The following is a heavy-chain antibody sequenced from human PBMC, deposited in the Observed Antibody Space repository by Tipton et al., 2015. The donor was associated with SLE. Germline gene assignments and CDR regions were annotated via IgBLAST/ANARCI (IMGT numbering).Heavy chain of an antibody. Sequence: LRLSCTVSGGSISSYYWSWIRQPAGKGLEWIGRIYTSGNTNYNPSLKSRVTMSVDTSKNQFSLKLSSVTAADTAVYCCARGQYCSSTSCYSYGMDVWGQGTTVTVSS. CDR3: ARGQYCSSTSCYSYGMDV. D-gene: IGHD2-2*01. V-gene: IGHV4-4*07. CDR2: IYTSGNT. CDR1: GGSISSYY. J-gene: IGHJ6*02.